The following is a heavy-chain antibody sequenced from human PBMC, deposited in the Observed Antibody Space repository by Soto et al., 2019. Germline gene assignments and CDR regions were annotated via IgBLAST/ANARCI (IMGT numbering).Heavy chain of an antibody. CDR1: GGSISSGDYY. CDR3: AREAHPQVYCGGDCRDY. CDR2: IYYSGST. D-gene: IGHD2-21*02. J-gene: IGHJ4*02. Sequence: SETLSLTCTVSGGSISSGDYYWSWIRQPPGKGLEWIGYIYYSGSTYYNPSLKSRVTISVDTSKNQFSLKLSSVTAADTAVYYCAREAHPQVYCGGDCRDYWGQGTLVTVSS. V-gene: IGHV4-30-4*01.